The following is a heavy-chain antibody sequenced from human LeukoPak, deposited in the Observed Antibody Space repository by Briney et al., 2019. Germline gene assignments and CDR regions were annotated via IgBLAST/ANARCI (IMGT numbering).Heavy chain of an antibody. CDR1: GGTFSSYA. CDR2: IIPIFGTA. V-gene: IGHV1-69*13. J-gene: IGHJ6*02. D-gene: IGHD3-10*01. CDR3: ARDEPSAMVRGHLADYYYGMDV. Sequence: SVKVSCKASGGTFSSYAISWVRQAPGQGLEWMGGIIPIFGTANYAQKFQGRVTITADESTSTAYMELSGLRSEDTAVYFCARDEPSAMVRGHLADYYYGMDVWGQGTTVTVSS.